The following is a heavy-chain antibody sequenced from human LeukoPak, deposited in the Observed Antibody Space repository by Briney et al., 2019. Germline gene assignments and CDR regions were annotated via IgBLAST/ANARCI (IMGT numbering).Heavy chain of an antibody. Sequence: GASVKVSCKASGYTFKSFGISWVRQAPGQGLEWMGWINPNSGGTNHAQKFQGRVTMTRDTSISTAYMELSRLRSDDTAVYYCARDRPLDADDYYGFYYFDYWGQGTLVTVSS. CDR3: ARDRPLDADDYYGFYYFDY. CDR1: GYTFKSFG. V-gene: IGHV1-2*02. D-gene: IGHD3-10*01. J-gene: IGHJ4*02. CDR2: INPNSGGT.